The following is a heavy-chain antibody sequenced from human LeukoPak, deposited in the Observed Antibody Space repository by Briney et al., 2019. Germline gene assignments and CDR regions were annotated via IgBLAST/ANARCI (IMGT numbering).Heavy chain of an antibody. CDR3: ASDSYSPEYFQH. V-gene: IGHV3-53*01. Sequence: GGSLRLSCAVSGFSVTNNYMSWVRQAPGKGLEWVSVFYVGGATYYADSVKGRFTISRDNSKNTLYLQMNSLRAEDTAVYHCASDSYSPEYFQHWGQGTLVTVSS. CDR2: FYVGGAT. J-gene: IGHJ1*01. CDR1: GFSVTNNY. D-gene: IGHD2-15*01.